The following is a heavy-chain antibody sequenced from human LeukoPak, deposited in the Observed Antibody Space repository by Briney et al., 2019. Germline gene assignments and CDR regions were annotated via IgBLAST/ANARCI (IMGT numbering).Heavy chain of an antibody. CDR2: IKQDGSEK. J-gene: IGHJ1*01. Sequence: GRSLRLSCAASGFTFSSYAMHWVRQAPGKGLEWVANIKQDGSEKYYVDSVKGRFTISRDNAKNSLYLQMNSLRAEDTAVYYYAKGISDSSGWYELYFQHWGQGTLVTVSS. CDR3: AKGISDSSGWYELYFQH. D-gene: IGHD6-19*01. CDR1: GFTFSSYA. V-gene: IGHV3-7*03.